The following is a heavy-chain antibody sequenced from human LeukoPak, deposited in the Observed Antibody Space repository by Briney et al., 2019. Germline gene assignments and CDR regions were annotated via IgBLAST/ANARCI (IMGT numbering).Heavy chain of an antibody. V-gene: IGHV3-23*01. Sequence: PGGSLRLSCVASGFAFPTYAMMWVRQVPGKGLEGVSSIRVSDGARFYADSVKGRFTMSRDNPKNTLFLQMNSLRPEDTAVYYCAKLRCSSTSCPSDYWGQGTLVTVSS. D-gene: IGHD2-2*01. CDR1: GFAFPTYA. J-gene: IGHJ4*02. CDR2: IRVSDGAR. CDR3: AKLRCSSTSCPSDY.